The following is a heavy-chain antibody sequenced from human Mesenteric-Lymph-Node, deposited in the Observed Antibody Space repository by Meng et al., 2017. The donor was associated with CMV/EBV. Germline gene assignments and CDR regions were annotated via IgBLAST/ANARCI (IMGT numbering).Heavy chain of an antibody. CDR1: GFTFSSYA. CDR2: ISGSTPYI. CDR3: ARGVFDS. J-gene: IGHJ4*02. Sequence: GESLKISCAASGFTFSSYAMSWVRQAPGKGLEWVSSISGSTPYIYYADSVKGRFTISRDNVKNSLYLQVNSLRAEDTAVYYCARGVFDSWGQGTLVTVSS. V-gene: IGHV3-21*01.